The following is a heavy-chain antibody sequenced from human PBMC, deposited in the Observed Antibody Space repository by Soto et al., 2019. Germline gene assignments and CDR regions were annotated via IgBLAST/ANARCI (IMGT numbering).Heavy chain of an antibody. D-gene: IGHD2-2*01. J-gene: IGHJ6*02. CDR1: GFSFSNYW. CDR2: ISGGGSYI. Sequence: GGSLRLSCAASGFSFSNYWMHWVRQAPGKGLVWVSGISGGGSYIFYADSVQGRFSISRDNPKNSLFLEMNSLRVEDTAVYYCARDSDCHSTSCFFPPHVWGQGTTVTVSS. V-gene: IGHV3-21*06. CDR3: ARDSDCHSTSCFFPPHV.